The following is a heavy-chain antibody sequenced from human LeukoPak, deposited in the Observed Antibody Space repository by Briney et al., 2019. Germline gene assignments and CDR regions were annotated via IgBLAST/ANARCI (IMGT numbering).Heavy chain of an antibody. Sequence: SETLSLTCAVYGGSFSGYYWSWIRQPPGKGLEWIGSIYYSGSTYYNPSLKSRVTISVDTSKNQFSLKLSSVTAADTAVYYCAVGYCSSTSCYAMPGYWGQGTLVTVSS. D-gene: IGHD2-2*01. CDR1: GGSFSGYY. V-gene: IGHV4-34*01. J-gene: IGHJ4*02. CDR2: IYYSGST. CDR3: AVGYCSSTSCYAMPGY.